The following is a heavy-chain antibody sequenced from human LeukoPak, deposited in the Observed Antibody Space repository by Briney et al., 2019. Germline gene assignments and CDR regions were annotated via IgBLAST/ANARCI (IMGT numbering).Heavy chain of an antibody. Sequence: GGSLRLSCAASGFTFSSYGMHWVRQAPGKGLEWVAVISYDGSNKYYADSVKGRFTISRDNSKNTLYLQMNSLRAEGTAVYYCAKEGHYYGSGSYYNVYDYWGQGTLVTVSS. D-gene: IGHD3-10*01. V-gene: IGHV3-30*18. J-gene: IGHJ4*02. CDR2: ISYDGSNK. CDR3: AKEGHYYGSGSYYNVYDY. CDR1: GFTFSSYG.